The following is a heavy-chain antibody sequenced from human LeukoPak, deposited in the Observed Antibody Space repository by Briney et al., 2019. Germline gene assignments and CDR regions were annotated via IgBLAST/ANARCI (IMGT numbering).Heavy chain of an antibody. CDR3: ARTSSSGWYKFSWFDP. D-gene: IGHD6-19*01. Sequence: SETLSLTCAVYGGSFSGYCWSWIRQPPGKGLEWIGEINHSGSTNYNPSLKSRVTISVDMSENQFSLKLSSVTAADTAVYYCARTSSSGWYKFSWFDPWGQGTLVTVSS. CDR1: GGSFSGYC. V-gene: IGHV4-34*01. J-gene: IGHJ5*02. CDR2: INHSGST.